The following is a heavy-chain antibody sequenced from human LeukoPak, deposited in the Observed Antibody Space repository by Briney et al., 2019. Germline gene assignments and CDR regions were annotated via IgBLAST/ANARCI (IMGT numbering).Heavy chain of an antibody. Sequence: ASVKVSCKASGGTFSSYAISWVRQAPGQGLEWMGGIIPIFGTANYAQKFQGRVTITADKSTSTAYMELSSLRSEDTAVYYCARVWAEMAFNGADYWGQGTLVTVSS. CDR1: GGTFSSYA. J-gene: IGHJ4*02. CDR2: IIPIFGTA. V-gene: IGHV1-69*06. CDR3: ARVWAEMAFNGADY. D-gene: IGHD5-24*01.